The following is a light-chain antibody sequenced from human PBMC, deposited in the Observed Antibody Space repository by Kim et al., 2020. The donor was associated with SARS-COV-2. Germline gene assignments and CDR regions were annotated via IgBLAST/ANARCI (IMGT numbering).Light chain of an antibody. CDR1: SLRSYY. CDR2: GKN. CDR3: NSRDSNNNVL. Sequence: SSELTQDPAVSVALGQTVRITCQGDSLRSYYATWYQQKPGQAPILVIYGKNNRPSGIPDRFSGSSSGNTASLTLTGTQAGDEADYYCNSRDSNNNVLFGGGTRLTVL. J-gene: IGLJ2*01. V-gene: IGLV3-19*01.